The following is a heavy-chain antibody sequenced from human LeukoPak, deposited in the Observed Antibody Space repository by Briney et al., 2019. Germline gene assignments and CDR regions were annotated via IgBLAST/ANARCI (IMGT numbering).Heavy chain of an antibody. Sequence: GASVKVSCKASGGTFSSYAISWVRQAPGQGLEWMGGIIPIFGTANYAQKFQGRVTITADESTSTAYMELSSLRSEDTAVYYCARTVTKGYYYYYMDVWGKGTTVTVSS. CDR3: ARTVTKGYYYYYMDV. D-gene: IGHD4-11*01. V-gene: IGHV1-69*13. CDR1: GGTFSSYA. J-gene: IGHJ6*03. CDR2: IIPIFGTA.